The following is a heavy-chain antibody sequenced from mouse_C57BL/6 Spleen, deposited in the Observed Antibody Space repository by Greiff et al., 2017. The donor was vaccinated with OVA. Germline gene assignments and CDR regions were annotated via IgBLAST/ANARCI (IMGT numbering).Heavy chain of an antibody. V-gene: IGHV1-15*01. Sequence: VQLQQSGAELVRPGASVTLSCKASGYTFTDYEMHWVKQTPVHGLEWIGAIDPETGGTAYNQKFKGKATLTADKSSSTAYMELSSLTSEDSAVYYCARSARYAMDYWGQGTSVTVSS. CDR1: GYTFTDYE. J-gene: IGHJ4*01. D-gene: IGHD3-1*01. CDR2: IDPETGGT. CDR3: ARSARYAMDY.